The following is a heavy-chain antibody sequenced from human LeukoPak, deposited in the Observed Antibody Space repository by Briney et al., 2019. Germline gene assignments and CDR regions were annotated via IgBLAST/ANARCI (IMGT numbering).Heavy chain of an antibody. Sequence: GGSLRLSCAASGFTFSSYGMNWVRQAPGKGLEWVSGINWNGGSTGYADSVKGRFTISRDNAKNSLYLQMNSLRAEDTAVFYCAKGRYQLLSLYFFDYWGQGTLVTVSS. CDR3: AKGRYQLLSLYFFDY. CDR1: GFTFSSYG. CDR2: INWNGGST. J-gene: IGHJ4*02. D-gene: IGHD2-2*01. V-gene: IGHV3-20*04.